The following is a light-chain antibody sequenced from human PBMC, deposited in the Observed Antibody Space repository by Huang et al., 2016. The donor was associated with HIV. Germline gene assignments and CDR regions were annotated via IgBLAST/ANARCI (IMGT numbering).Light chain of an antibody. CDR2: KVS. J-gene: IGKJ4*01. CDR1: QSLVHSDGKLY. CDR3: MQGTHWPLT. Sequence: DVVMTQSPLSLLVTLGQSASISCRSSQSLVHSDGKLYLHLFPQRPGQSPMLLIYKVSSRYSGVPDRCSGSGSGTDFTLKISRVEAEDVGVYYCMQGTHWPLTFGGGTKVEIK. V-gene: IGKV2-30*02.